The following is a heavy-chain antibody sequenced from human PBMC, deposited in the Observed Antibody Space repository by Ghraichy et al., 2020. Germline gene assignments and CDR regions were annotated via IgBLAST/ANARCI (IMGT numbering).Heavy chain of an antibody. CDR1: GGSFSGYY. J-gene: IGHJ4*02. Sequence: SETLSLTCAVYGGSFSGYYWSWIRQPPGKGLEWIGEINHSGSTNYNPSLKSRGTISVDTSKNQFSLKLSSVTAADTAVYYCARGGGEYWDQGTLVTVSS. CDR2: INHSGST. V-gene: IGHV4-34*01. CDR3: ARGGGEY. D-gene: IGHD3-10*01.